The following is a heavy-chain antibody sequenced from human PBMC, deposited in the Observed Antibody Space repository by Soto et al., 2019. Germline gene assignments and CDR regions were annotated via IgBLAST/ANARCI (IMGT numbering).Heavy chain of an antibody. V-gene: IGHV5-10-1*01. CDR3: ARQVYDSDTGPNFQYYFDS. Sequence: GESLKISCKGSGYSFAGYWITWVRQKPGKGLEWMGRIDPSDSQTYYSPSFRGHVTISVTKSITTVFLQWSSLRASDTATYYCARQVYDSDTGPNFQYYFDSWGQGTRVTAPQ. CDR1: GYSFAGYW. D-gene: IGHD3-22*01. J-gene: IGHJ4*02. CDR2: IDPSDSQT.